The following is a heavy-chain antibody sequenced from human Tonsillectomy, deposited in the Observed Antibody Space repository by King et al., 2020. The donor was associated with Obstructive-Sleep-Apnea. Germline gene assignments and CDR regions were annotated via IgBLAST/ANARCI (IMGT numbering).Heavy chain of an antibody. D-gene: IGHD2-21*02. Sequence: QLVQSGAEVKKPGSSVKVSCKASGGSFSSYGFSWVRQAPGQGLEWMGGIIPILGIANYAQRFQGRVTITADKSTSTAYMELSSLRSEDTAVYYCASRLGHRVVVTAIEIDWYCDLWGRGTLVTVAS. V-gene: IGHV1-69*10. CDR2: IIPILGIA. J-gene: IGHJ2*01. CDR1: GGSFSSYG. CDR3: ASRLGHRVVVTAIEIDWYCDL.